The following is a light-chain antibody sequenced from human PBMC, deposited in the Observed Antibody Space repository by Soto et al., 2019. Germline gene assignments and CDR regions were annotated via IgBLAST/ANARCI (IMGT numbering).Light chain of an antibody. V-gene: IGLV1-51*01. J-gene: IGLJ1*01. Sequence: QSVLTQPPSVSAAPGQKVTISCSGSSSNIGKNYVSWYQQLPGTAPKLLIYDTDKRPSGILDRFSGSKSGTSATLGITGLQTGDEADYYCGTWDSSRGVNVFGTGTKLTVL. CDR2: DTD. CDR3: GTWDSSRGVNV. CDR1: SSNIGKNY.